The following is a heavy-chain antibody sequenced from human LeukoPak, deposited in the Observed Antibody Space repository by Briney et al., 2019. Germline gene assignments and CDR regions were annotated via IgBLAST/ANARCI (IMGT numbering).Heavy chain of an antibody. Sequence: GASVKVSCKASGYTFTSYAMHWVRQAPGQRLEWTGWINAGNGNTKYSQKFQGRVTITRDTSASTAYMELSSLRSEDTAVYYCARGVAVAGTKDWFDPWGQGTLVTVSS. CDR2: INAGNGNT. D-gene: IGHD6-19*01. V-gene: IGHV1-3*01. CDR1: GYTFTSYA. CDR3: ARGVAVAGTKDWFDP. J-gene: IGHJ5*02.